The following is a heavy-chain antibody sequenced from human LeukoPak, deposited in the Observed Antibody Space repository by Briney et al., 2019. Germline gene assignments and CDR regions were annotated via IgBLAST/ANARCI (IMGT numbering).Heavy chain of an antibody. CDR2: ISRDGGST. Sequence: GGSLRLSCAASGFTFDDYAMHWVRQAPGKGLEWVSLISRDGGSTYYADSVKGRFTISRDNSKNSLYLQMNSLRTEDTALYYCAKSDYGSGSYYKLLIDYWGQGTLVTVSS. CDR1: GFTFDDYA. D-gene: IGHD3-10*01. V-gene: IGHV3-43*02. J-gene: IGHJ4*02. CDR3: AKSDYGSGSYYKLLIDY.